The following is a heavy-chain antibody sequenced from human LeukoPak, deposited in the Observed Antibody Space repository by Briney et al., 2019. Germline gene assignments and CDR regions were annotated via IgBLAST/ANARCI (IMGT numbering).Heavy chain of an antibody. D-gene: IGHD2-2*01. J-gene: IGHJ4*02. CDR3: ARSYIVVVPAVYFDY. CDR1: GYTFSTYA. Sequence: ASVKVSCKTSGYTFSTYAIQWVRQAPGQRLEWMGWINGGDGNTKFSQKFQGRVTITRDTSASSSYMELSSLRSEDAAVYYCARSYIVVVPAVYFDYWGQGTQVTVSS. CDR2: INGGDGNT. V-gene: IGHV1-3*01.